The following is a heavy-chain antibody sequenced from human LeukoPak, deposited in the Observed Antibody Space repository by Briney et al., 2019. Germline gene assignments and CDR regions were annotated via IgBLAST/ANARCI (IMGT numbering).Heavy chain of an antibody. Sequence: ASVTVSFKASGYTVRGYYIHWVRQAPGQGLEWMGWINPNSGGTNYAQKFQGRVTMTRVTSISTAYMELNSLRSDDTAVYYCARVQYGSGSYDRWGQGTTVTVSS. CDR2: INPNSGGT. CDR1: GYTVRGYY. V-gene: IGHV1-2*02. J-gene: IGHJ3*02. D-gene: IGHD3-10*01. CDR3: ARVQYGSGSYDR.